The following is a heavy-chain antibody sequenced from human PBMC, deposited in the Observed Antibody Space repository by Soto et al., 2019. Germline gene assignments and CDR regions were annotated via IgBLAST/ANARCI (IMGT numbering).Heavy chain of an antibody. CDR1: GVHLCRYV. D-gene: IGHD5-18*01. CDR3: ANDRYSYGPLDY. Sequence: PVARLRLSCACSGVHLCRYVMHWLSQAPGRGLEWVAVISYDGSNKYYADSVKGRFTISRDNSKNTLYLQMNSLRAEDTAVYYCANDRYSYGPLDYWGQGILVKGSS. CDR2: ISYDGSNK. V-gene: IGHV3-30*18. J-gene: IGHJ4*02.